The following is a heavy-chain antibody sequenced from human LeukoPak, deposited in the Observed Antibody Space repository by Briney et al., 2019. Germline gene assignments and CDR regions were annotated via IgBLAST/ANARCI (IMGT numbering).Heavy chain of an antibody. CDR3: AREDTMVPNWFDP. D-gene: IGHD3-10*01. V-gene: IGHV4-59*01. CDR1: GASISSYY. CDR2: IYYSGST. J-gene: IGHJ5*02. Sequence: SETLCLACTVSGASISSYYWSWIRQPPGKGLEWIGYIYYSGSTNYNPSLKSRVTISVDTSKNQFSLKLSSVTAADTAVYYCAREDTMVPNWFDPWGQGTLVTVSS.